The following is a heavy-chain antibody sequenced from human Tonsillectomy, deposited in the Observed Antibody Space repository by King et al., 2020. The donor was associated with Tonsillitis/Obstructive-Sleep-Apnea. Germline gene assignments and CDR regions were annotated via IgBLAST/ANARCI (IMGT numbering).Heavy chain of an antibody. CDR1: GGTFSSYA. CDR2: IIPIFGTA. Sequence: VQLVESGDEVKKPGSSVKVSCKASGGTFSSYAISWVRQAPGQGLEWMGGIIPIFGTANYAQKFQGRVTITADESTSTAYMELSSLRSEDTAVYYCARVMGYCSGGSCPHADYWGQGTLVTVSS. J-gene: IGHJ4*02. D-gene: IGHD2-15*01. CDR3: ARVMGYCSGGSCPHADY. V-gene: IGHV1-69*01.